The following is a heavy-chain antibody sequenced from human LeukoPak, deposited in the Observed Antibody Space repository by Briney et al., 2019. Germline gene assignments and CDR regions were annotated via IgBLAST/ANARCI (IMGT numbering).Heavy chain of an antibody. D-gene: IGHD5-18*01. V-gene: IGHV3-20*04. CDR2: INWNGVST. J-gene: IGHJ5*02. CDR3: AREVDTAMVTPNWFDP. CDR1: GFTFDDYA. Sequence: PGGSLRLSCEASGFTFDDYAMSWVRQAPGKGLEWVSGINWNGVSTGYADSVKGRFIIFRDNAKNSLYLQMNSLRAEDTALYYCAREVDTAMVTPNWFDPWGQGTLVTVSS.